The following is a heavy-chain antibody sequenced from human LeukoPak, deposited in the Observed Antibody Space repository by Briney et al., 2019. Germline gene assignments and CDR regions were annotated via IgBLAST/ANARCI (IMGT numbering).Heavy chain of an antibody. V-gene: IGHV3-30-3*01. CDR1: GFTFSSYA. CDR3: AREAYGEVYFDY. Sequence: RTGRSLRLSCAASGFTFSSYAMHWVRPAPGKGLEWVAVISYDASNKYYADSVKGRFTISRDNSKNTLYLQMNSLRTEDTAVYSCAREAYGEVYFDYWGQGTLVTVSS. D-gene: IGHD4-17*01. CDR2: ISYDASNK. J-gene: IGHJ4*02.